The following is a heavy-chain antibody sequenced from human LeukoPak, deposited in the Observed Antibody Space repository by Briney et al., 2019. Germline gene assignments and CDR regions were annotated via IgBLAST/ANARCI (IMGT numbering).Heavy chain of an antibody. Sequence: SETLSLTCTVSGDSISSGDYYWSWIRQPAGKGLEWIGRISSSGSTNYNPSLKSRVTISADKSKNQSSLKLSSVTAADTAVYYCARLWSTDCSAGTCPHQPNYWGQGTLVTVSS. CDR1: GDSISSGDYY. V-gene: IGHV4-61*02. D-gene: IGHD2-15*01. CDR2: ISSSGST. CDR3: ARLWSTDCSAGTCPHQPNY. J-gene: IGHJ4*02.